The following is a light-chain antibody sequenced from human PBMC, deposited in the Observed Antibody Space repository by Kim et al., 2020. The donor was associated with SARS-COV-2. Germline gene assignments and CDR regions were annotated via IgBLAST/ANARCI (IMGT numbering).Light chain of an antibody. CDR2: RAS. CDR3: QQYTNWPPLT. Sequence: SAEERAPPSCTARQIVGRNLAWYQHKPGQAPRLLIYRASTRATGLPARFSGSGSETEFTLTISSLQPEDFAVYYCQQYTNWPPLTLGEGTK. V-gene: IGKV3D-15*01. J-gene: IGKJ2*01. CDR1: QIVGRN.